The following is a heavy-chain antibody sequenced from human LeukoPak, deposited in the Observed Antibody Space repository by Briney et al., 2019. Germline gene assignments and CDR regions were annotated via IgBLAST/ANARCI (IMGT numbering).Heavy chain of an antibody. V-gene: IGHV3-48*01. D-gene: IGHD3-10*01. J-gene: IGHJ4*02. Sequence: PGGSLRLSCAASGFTFSSYSMNWVRQAPGKGLEWVSYISSSSSTIYYADSVKGRFTISRDNAKNSLYLQMNSLRAEDTAVYYCARAAGYYGSGNFDYWGQGTLVTVSS. CDR1: GFTFSSYS. CDR3: ARAAGYYGSGNFDY. CDR2: ISSSSSTI.